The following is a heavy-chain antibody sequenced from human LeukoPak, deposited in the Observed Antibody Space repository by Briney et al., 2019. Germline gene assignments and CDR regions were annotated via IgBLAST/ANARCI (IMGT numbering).Heavy chain of an antibody. V-gene: IGHV4-38-2*02. CDR2: IYHSGST. D-gene: IGHD6-19*01. CDR1: GYSISSGYY. CDR3: ARSIRGYSSGWYYFDP. Sequence: SETLSLTCTVSGYSISSGYYWDWIRQPPGKGLEWIGNIYHSGSTYYNPSLKSQVTISVDTSKNQFSLKLSSVTAADTAVYYCARSIRGYSSGWYYFDPWGQGTLVTVSS. J-gene: IGHJ5*02.